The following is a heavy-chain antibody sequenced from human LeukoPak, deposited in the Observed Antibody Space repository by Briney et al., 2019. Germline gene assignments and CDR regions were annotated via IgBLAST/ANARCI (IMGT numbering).Heavy chain of an antibody. D-gene: IGHD3-22*01. CDR2: IYYSGNT. Sequence: ASETLSLTCTVSGDSISTSKSYWGWIRQPPLKGLEWIGSIYYSGNTYYNASLKSRVTISVDTSKNQFSLKLSSVTAADTAVYYCARVTYYDSSGFYYFDYWGQGTLVTVSS. V-gene: IGHV4-39*07. CDR1: GDSISTSKSY. CDR3: ARVTYYDSSGFYYFDY. J-gene: IGHJ4*02.